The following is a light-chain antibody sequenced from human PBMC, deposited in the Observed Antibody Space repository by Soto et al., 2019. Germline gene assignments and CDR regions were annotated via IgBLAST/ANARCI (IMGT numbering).Light chain of an antibody. Sequence: DLVMTQSPVSLPVTPGEPASISCRSSQSLLHSNGYDYLDWYLQKPGQSPQLLLYLGSIRASGVPDRFSGSGSGTDFTLKISRVEAEDVGLYYCMQGLQTPTFGGGTRVEIK. CDR2: LGS. CDR1: QSLLHSNGYDY. V-gene: IGKV2-28*01. CDR3: MQGLQTPT. J-gene: IGKJ4*01.